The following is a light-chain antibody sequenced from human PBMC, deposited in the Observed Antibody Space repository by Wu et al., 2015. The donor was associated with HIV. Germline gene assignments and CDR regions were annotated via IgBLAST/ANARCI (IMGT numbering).Light chain of an antibody. J-gene: IGKJ5*01. Sequence: ENVLTQSPATLSLSPGQRATLSCRSSQSVSASYLAWYQKRPGQSPRLVVYGASKRAANIPERFGGSGSGTGFILTISGLEPEDFAVYYCQQYGDSPVTFGQGTRLE. CDR1: QSVSASY. CDR2: GAS. V-gene: IGKV3-20*01. CDR3: QQYGDSPVT.